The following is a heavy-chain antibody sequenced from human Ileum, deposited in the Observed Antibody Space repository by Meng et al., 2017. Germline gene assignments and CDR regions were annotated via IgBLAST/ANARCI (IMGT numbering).Heavy chain of an antibody. CDR3: AREGAYNGGDY. J-gene: IGHJ4*02. V-gene: IGHV1-18*01. D-gene: IGHD1-1*01. CDR2: MNTDKGNT. CDR1: GYTFTTYG. Sequence: QVQLVQAGAEVKKPGASVKVSCKASGYTFTTYGISWVRQAPGQGLEWMGWMNTDKGNTNYAQKFLGRVTMTRDTSTSTAYMELRSLRSDDTAVYYCAREGAYNGGDYWGQGTLVTVSS.